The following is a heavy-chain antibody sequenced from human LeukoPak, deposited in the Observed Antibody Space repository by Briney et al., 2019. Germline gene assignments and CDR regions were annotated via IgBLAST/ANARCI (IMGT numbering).Heavy chain of an antibody. V-gene: IGHV4-59*01. D-gene: IGHD3-10*01. CDR2: IYYSGST. Sequence: SETLSLTCTVSGGSISSYYWSWIRQPPGKGLEWIGYIYYSGSTNYNPSLKSRVTISVDTSKNQFSLKLSSVTAADTAVYYCARDPASRGWFGEFFRPNGMDVWGQGTTVTVSS. CDR1: GGSISSYY. CDR3: ARDPASRGWFGEFFRPNGMDV. J-gene: IGHJ6*02.